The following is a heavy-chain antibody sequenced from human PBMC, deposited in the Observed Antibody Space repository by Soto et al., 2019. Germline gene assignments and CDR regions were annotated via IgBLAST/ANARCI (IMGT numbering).Heavy chain of an antibody. J-gene: IGHJ3*02. V-gene: IGHV4-30-2*01. D-gene: IGHD5-12*01. CDR1: GGSISSGGYS. CDR3: ARDLSPMRWLQGSGPGGFDI. CDR2: IYHSGST. Sequence: SETLSLTCAVSGGSISSGGYSWSWIRQPPGKGLEWIGYIYHSGSTYYNPSLKSRVTISVDRSKNQFSLKLSSVTAADTAVYYCARDLSPMRWLQGSGPGGFDIWGQGTMVTVSS.